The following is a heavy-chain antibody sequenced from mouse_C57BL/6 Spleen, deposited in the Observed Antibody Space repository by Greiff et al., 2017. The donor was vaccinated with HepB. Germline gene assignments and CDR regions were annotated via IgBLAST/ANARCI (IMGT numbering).Heavy chain of an antibody. V-gene: IGHV1-52*01. CDR3: ARGGTTVVVDY. D-gene: IGHD1-1*01. Sequence: QVHVKQPGAELVRPGSSVKLSCKASGYTFTSYWMHWVKQRPIQGLEWIGNIDPSDSETHYNQKFKDKATLTVDKSSSTAYMQLSSLTSEDSAVYYCARGGTTVVVDYWGQGTTLTVSS. CDR2: IDPSDSET. CDR1: GYTFTSYW. J-gene: IGHJ2*01.